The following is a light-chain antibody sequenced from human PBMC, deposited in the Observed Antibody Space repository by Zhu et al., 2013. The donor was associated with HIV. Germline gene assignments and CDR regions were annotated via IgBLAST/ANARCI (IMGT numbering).Light chain of an antibody. J-gene: IGKJ5*01. Sequence: EIVLTQSPVSLSLSPGERATLSCRASQSVSTNLAWYQQKPGQAPRLLIYGASTRATGIPARFSGSGSGTDFTLTISRLEPEDFAVYYCQQYGASPDAFGQGTRLDIK. CDR3: QQYGASPDA. V-gene: IGKV3-20*01. CDR2: GAS. CDR1: QSVSTN.